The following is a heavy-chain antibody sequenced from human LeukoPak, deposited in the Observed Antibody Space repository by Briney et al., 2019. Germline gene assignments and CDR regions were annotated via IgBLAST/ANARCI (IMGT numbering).Heavy chain of an antibody. Sequence: GGSLRLSCAASGFTFSSYAMSWVRQAPGKGLGWVSAIGGSGGSTYYADSVKGRFTISRDNSKNTLYLQMNSLRAEDTAVYYCAKEGYSSGWYSKGDAFDIWGQGTMVTVSS. J-gene: IGHJ3*02. D-gene: IGHD6-19*01. CDR3: AKEGYSSGWYSKGDAFDI. CDR1: GFTFSSYA. CDR2: IGGSGGST. V-gene: IGHV3-23*01.